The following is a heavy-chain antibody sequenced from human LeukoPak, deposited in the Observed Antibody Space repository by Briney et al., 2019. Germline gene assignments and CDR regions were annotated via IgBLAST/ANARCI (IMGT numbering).Heavy chain of an antibody. V-gene: IGHV1-2*02. Sequence: ASVKVSCKASGYTFTGYYMHWVRQAPGQGLEWMGWINPNSGGTNCAQKFQGRVTMTRDTSISTAYMELSRLRSDDTAVYYCARGPHSDYEPGAFDIWGQGTMVTVSS. CDR1: GYTFTGYY. J-gene: IGHJ3*02. D-gene: IGHD4-17*01. CDR3: ARGPHSDYEPGAFDI. CDR2: INPNSGGT.